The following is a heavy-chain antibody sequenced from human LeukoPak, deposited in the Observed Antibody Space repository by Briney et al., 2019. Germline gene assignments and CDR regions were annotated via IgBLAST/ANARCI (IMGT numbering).Heavy chain of an antibody. CDR2: IYTSGST. J-gene: IGHJ4*02. V-gene: IGHV4-61*02. CDR3: ARVGNYYDSSGYYYFDY. D-gene: IGHD3-22*01. CDR1: GGSISSGSYY. Sequence: PSQTLSLTCTVSGGSISSGSYYWSWIRQPAGKGLEWIGRIYTSGSTNYNPSLNSRVTISVDTSNNQFSLKLSSVTAADTAVYYCARVGNYYDSSGYYYFDYWGQGTLVTVSS.